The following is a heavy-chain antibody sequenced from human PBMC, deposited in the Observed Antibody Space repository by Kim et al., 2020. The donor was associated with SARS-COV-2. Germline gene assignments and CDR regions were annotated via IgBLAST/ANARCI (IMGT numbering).Heavy chain of an antibody. Sequence: KFQGRVTMTRNTSISTAYMELSRLRSDDTAVYYCARVEAYSGSYHDAFDIWGQGTMVTVSS. V-gene: IGHV1-2*02. CDR3: ARVEAYSGSYHDAFDI. D-gene: IGHD1-26*01. J-gene: IGHJ3*02.